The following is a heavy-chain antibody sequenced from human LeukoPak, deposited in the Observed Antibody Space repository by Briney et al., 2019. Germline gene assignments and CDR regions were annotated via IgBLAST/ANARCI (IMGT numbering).Heavy chain of an antibody. Sequence: PSDTLSLTCTVSGGSISSGGYYWSWIRQHPGKGLEWIGYIYYSGSTYYNPSLKSRVTISVDTSKNQFSLKLSSVTAADTAVYYCARAIGYYYDSSGYYFDYWGQGTLVTVSS. D-gene: IGHD3-22*01. CDR2: IYYSGST. CDR1: GGSISSGGYY. J-gene: IGHJ4*02. V-gene: IGHV4-31*03. CDR3: ARAIGYYYDSSGYYFDY.